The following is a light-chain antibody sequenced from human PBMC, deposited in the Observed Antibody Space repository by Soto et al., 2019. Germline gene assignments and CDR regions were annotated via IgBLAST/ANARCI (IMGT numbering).Light chain of an antibody. CDR3: QQYGSSPT. CDR1: QSLSSGY. V-gene: IGKV3-20*01. Sequence: EVVLPQSPGTLSLSPGERVTLSSRASQSLSSGYLAWYQQKFGRAPGLLIYDASRRATGIPERFSGSGSGTDFTLTFNRLEPEDFAVDYCQQYGSSPTFGQGTKVDIK. CDR2: DAS. J-gene: IGKJ1*01.